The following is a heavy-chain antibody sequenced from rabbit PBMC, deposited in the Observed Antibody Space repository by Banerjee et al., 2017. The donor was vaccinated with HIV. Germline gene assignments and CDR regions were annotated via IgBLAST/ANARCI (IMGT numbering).Heavy chain of an antibody. CDR2: IAGSSSGFT. CDR1: GFSFSSSDY. Sequence: QSLEESGGDLVKPGASLTLTCTASGFSFSSSDYMCWVRQAPGKGLEWISCIAGSSSGFTYPATWAKGRFTFSKPSATTVTLKMTSLTATDTATYFCARDLDDVIGWNFDWWGQGTLVTVS. J-gene: IGHJ6*01. V-gene: IGHV1S40*01. CDR3: ARDLDDVIGWNFDW. D-gene: IGHD1-1*01.